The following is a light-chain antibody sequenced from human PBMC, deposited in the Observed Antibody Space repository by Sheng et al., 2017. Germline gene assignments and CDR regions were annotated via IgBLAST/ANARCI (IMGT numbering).Light chain of an antibody. V-gene: IGKV3-20*01. Sequence: PGERATLSCRASQKINSNYLSWLQQKPGQAPRLLIYGASIRATGIPDRFSGSGSGTDFTLTVSRLEPEDYAVYYCQQYGDSVTFGQGTKVDIK. CDR3: QQYGDSVT. CDR1: QKINSNY. CDR2: GAS. J-gene: IGKJ1*01.